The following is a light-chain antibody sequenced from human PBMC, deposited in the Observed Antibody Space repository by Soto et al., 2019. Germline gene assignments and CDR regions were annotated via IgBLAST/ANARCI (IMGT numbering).Light chain of an antibody. J-gene: IGKJ4*01. CDR2: GVS. CDR3: QQHNGWPLT. CDR1: QNLNNN. V-gene: IGKV3-15*01. Sequence: EIVMTQSPATLSVFPGETATLSCRASQNLNNNLAWYQQKPGQAPRLLIYGVSSRATGIPARFSGSGSGTEFTLAINNLQSEDSAVYYCQQHNGWPLTFGAGTKVEIK.